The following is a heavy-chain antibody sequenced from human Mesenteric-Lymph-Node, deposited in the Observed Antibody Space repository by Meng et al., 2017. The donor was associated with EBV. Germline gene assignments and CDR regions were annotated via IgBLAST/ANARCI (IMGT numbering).Heavy chain of an antibody. Sequence: LKRFRPHLLQPNPPLPLTCTFSGVSGSTFGLGWGSILRPPGRALDWLTLSYWVDDRRNSPALKSRLTITKDTSKNQVDLTMTNVDPMYTATYYCEHLTINDYGSTSYYYFDYWGQGTLVTVSS. CDR3: EHLTINDYGSTSYYYFDY. V-gene: IGHV2-5*02. CDR2: SYWVDDR. J-gene: IGHJ4*02. D-gene: IGHD3-10*01. CDR1: GVSGSTFGLG.